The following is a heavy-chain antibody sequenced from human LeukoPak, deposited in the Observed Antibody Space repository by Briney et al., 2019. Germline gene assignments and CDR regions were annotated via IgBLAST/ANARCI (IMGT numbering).Heavy chain of an antibody. CDR3: ARRLAGTEDY. Sequence: PSETLSLTCTVSGGSISSSSYYWGWIRQPPGKGLEWIGRIYYSGSTYYNPSLKSRVTISVDTSKNQFSLKLTSVTAADTAVYYCARRLAGTEDYWGQGTLVTVSS. D-gene: IGHD6-13*01. CDR1: GGSISSSSYY. V-gene: IGHV4-39*01. CDR2: IYYSGST. J-gene: IGHJ4*02.